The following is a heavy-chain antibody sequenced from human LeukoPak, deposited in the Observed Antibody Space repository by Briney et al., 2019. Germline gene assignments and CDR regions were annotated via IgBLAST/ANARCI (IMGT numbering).Heavy chain of an antibody. V-gene: IGHV3-11*01. CDR1: GFTFSDYY. Sequence: GGSLRLSCEASGFTFSDYYMSWIRQAPGKGLEWVSYISSGGNSIYYAASVRGRFTISGDNAKNSLYLQMSSLRAEDTAVYYCARVTRIWGPTGWGQGTLVTVSS. CDR3: ARVTRIWGPTG. J-gene: IGHJ4*02. D-gene: IGHD3-16*01. CDR2: ISSGGNSI.